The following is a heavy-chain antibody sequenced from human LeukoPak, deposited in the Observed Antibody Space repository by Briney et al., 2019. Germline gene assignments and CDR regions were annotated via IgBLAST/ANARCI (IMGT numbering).Heavy chain of an antibody. CDR3: ARTTEGYCRSISCYGFDYYYYMDV. J-gene: IGHJ6*03. V-gene: IGHV1-46*01. Sequence: GASVKVPCKASGYTFTSYYMRWVRQAPGQGLEWMGIINPSGGSTSYAQKFQGRVTMTRDMSTSTVYMELSSLRSEDTAVYYCARTTEGYCRSISCYGFDYYYYMDVWGKGTTVTISS. CDR1: GYTFTSYY. D-gene: IGHD2-2*01. CDR2: INPSGGST.